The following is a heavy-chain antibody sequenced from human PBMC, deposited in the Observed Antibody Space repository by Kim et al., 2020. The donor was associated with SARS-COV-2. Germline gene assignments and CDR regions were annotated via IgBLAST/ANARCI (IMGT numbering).Heavy chain of an antibody. Sequence: THYTDSGNGRSTTSRDNTQNMLYLQMHSLRAEDTAVYYCGDYHGAGSHYTYWGQGTLVTVSS. CDR2: T. V-gene: IGHV3-23*05. D-gene: IGHD3-10*01. J-gene: IGHJ4*02. CDR3: GDYHGAGSHYTY.